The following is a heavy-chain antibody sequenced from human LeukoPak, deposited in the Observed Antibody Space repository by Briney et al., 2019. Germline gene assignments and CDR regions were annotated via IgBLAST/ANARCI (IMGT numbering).Heavy chain of an antibody. CDR1: GYTFTGYY. V-gene: IGHV1-2*02. Sequence: ASVKVSCKASGYTFTGYYMHWVRQAPGQGLEWMGWINPNSGGTNYAQKLQGGVTMTTDTSTSTAYMELRSLRSDDTAVYYCARGITGTTNYYYYYYMDVWGKGTTVTISS. D-gene: IGHD1-20*01. J-gene: IGHJ6*03. CDR2: INPNSGGT. CDR3: ARGITGTTNYYYYYYMDV.